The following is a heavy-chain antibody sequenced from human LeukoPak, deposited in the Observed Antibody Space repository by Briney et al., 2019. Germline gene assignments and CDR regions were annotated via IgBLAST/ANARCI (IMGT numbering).Heavy chain of an antibody. V-gene: IGHV1-2*02. CDR1: GYIFTAHY. Sequence: ASVKVSCKTSGYIFTAHYMHWVRQAPGQGLEWMGWMNANSGDATYAQKFQGRVTMTRDTSISTAYMELSSLTSGDTAVYYCARPGNWWFDPWGQGTLVTVSS. D-gene: IGHD3-10*01. CDR2: MNANSGDA. CDR3: ARPGNWWFDP. J-gene: IGHJ5*02.